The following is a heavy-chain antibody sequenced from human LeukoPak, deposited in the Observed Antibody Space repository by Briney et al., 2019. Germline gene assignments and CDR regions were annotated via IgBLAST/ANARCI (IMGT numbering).Heavy chain of an antibody. CDR1: GFTFSSYA. CDR2: ISYDENNK. D-gene: IGHD6-6*01. Sequence: PGGSLRLSCTASGFTFSSYAMHWVRQAPGKGLEWVAVISYDENNKYYADSVKGRFTISRDNSKNTLYLQMNSLRAEDTAVYYCARADLVYWGQGTLVTVSS. CDR3: ARADLVY. V-gene: IGHV3-30-3*01. J-gene: IGHJ4*02.